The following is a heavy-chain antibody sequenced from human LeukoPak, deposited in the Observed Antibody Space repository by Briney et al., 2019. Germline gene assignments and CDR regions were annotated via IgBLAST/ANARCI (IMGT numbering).Heavy chain of an antibody. CDR1: GFTFSSYS. CDR3: ARGGPYDYVWGSYRYYFDY. V-gene: IGHV3-48*01. J-gene: IGHJ4*02. D-gene: IGHD3-16*02. Sequence: GGSLRLSCAASGFTFSSYSMNWVRQAPGKGLEWVSYISSSSSTIYYADSVKGRFTISRDNAKNSLYLQMNSLGAEDTAVYYCARGGPYDYVWGSYRYYFDYWGQGTLVTVSS. CDR2: ISSSSSTI.